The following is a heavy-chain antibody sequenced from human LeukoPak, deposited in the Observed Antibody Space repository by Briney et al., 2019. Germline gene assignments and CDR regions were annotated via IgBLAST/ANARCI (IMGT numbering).Heavy chain of an antibody. D-gene: IGHD3-22*01. V-gene: IGHV1-69*05. CDR2: VIPIFGTA. CDR3: ARKGTYYYDSSGYSVEYFDL. Sequence: SVKVSCKASGGTFSSYAISWVRQAPGQGLEWMGGVIPIFGTANYAQKFQGRVTITTDESTSTAYMELSSLRSEDTAVYYCARKGTYYYDSSGYSVEYFDLWGRGTLVTVSS. CDR1: GGTFSSYA. J-gene: IGHJ2*01.